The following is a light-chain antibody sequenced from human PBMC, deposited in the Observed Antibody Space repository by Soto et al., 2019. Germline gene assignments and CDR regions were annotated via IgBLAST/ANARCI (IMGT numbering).Light chain of an antibody. J-gene: IGLJ1*01. CDR3: SSYTSSSPP. Sequence: QSALTQPASVSGSPGQSITISCTGTSSDVGGYNYVSWYQQHPGKAPKLMIYDVSNWPSGVSNRFSGSKSGNTASLTISGLQAEDEADYYCSSYTSSSPPFGTGTKLTVL. CDR1: SSDVGGYNY. CDR2: DVS. V-gene: IGLV2-14*01.